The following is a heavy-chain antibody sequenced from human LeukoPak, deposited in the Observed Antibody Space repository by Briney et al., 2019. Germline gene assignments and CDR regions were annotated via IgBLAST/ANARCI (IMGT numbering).Heavy chain of an antibody. V-gene: IGHV3-66*04. CDR1: GLTVSGNY. D-gene: IGHD6-13*01. CDR2: IYSDETT. J-gene: IGHJ4*02. Sequence: PGGSLRLSCAASGLTVSGNYVSWVRQAPGKGLEWVSIIYSDETTAYPDSVKGRCTISRDNSKNMLYLQMNSLRAEDTAVYYCARRITTSGLYYFDLWGQGTLVTVSS. CDR3: ARRITTSGLYYFDL.